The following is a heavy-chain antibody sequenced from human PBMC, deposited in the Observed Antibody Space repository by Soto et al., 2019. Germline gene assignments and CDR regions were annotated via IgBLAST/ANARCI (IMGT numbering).Heavy chain of an antibody. D-gene: IGHD6-19*01. V-gene: IGHV4-39*01. CDR1: GGSISSSSYY. J-gene: IGHJ3*02. CDR3: ARHRGWYGYDAFDI. Sequence: QLQLQESGPGLVKPSETLSLTCTVSGGSISSSSYYWGWIRQPPGKGLEWIGSIYYSGSTYYNPSLTSRVTISVDTSKNQFSLKLSSVTAADTAVYYCARHRGWYGYDAFDIWGQGTMVTVSS. CDR2: IYYSGST.